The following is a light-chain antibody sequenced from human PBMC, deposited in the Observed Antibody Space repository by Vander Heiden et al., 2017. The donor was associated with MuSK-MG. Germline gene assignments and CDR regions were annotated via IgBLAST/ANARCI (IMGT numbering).Light chain of an antibody. CDR2: DVS. Sequence: QSALTQPASVPGSPGQSITISCTGTSSDVGGYNYVSWYQQHPGEAPKLMIYDVSNRPSGVSNRFSGSKSGNTASLTVSGLQAEDEADYYCRSYTSSSTEVFGGGTKLTVL. CDR3: RSYTSSSTEV. V-gene: IGLV2-14*03. J-gene: IGLJ3*02. CDR1: SSDVGGYNY.